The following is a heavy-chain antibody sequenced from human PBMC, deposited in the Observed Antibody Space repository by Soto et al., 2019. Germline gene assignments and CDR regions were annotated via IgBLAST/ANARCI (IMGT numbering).Heavy chain of an antibody. D-gene: IGHD3-10*01. CDR1: GFSFSNVW. V-gene: IGHV3-15*07. CDR2: IKREIDGGTT. Sequence: EMQLVESGGGLVKPGGSLRLSCAASGFSFSNVWMNLVRQAPGKGLEWVGRIKREIDGGTTDYAATVKGRFTISRDDSRNALYLQMTSLKTEDTAIYYCGTAGECVGDRAFELWGQGTIVTVSS. J-gene: IGHJ3*01. CDR3: GTAGECVGDRAFEL.